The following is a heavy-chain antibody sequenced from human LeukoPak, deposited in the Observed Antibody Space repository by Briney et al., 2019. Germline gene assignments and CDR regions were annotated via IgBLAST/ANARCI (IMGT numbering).Heavy chain of an antibody. CDR2: VYHTGAT. CDR3: ARDLGLTISANWFDP. Sequence: PSETLSLTCGVSGYSISSGYLWVWIRQPPGTGLEWIGSVYHTGATYYNPSLRSPVTISVDTSKNQFSLELNSVTAADTAVYYCARDLGLTISANWFDPWGQGTLVTVSS. J-gene: IGHJ5*02. V-gene: IGHV4-38-2*02. D-gene: IGHD3-3*01. CDR1: GYSISSGYL.